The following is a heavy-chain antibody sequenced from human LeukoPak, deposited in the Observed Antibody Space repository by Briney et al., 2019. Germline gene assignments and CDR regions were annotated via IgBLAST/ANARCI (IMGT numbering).Heavy chain of an antibody. CDR1: GCTFTSYY. CDR3: ARDNSVEDTAWWFDP. Sequence: ASVKVSCKASGCTFTSYYMHWVRQAPGQGLEWMGIINPSGGSTSYAQKFQGRVTMTRDMSTSTDYMELSSLRSEDTAVYYCARDNSVEDTAWWFDPWGQGTLVTVSS. CDR2: INPSGGST. J-gene: IGHJ5*02. D-gene: IGHD4-23*01. V-gene: IGHV1-46*01.